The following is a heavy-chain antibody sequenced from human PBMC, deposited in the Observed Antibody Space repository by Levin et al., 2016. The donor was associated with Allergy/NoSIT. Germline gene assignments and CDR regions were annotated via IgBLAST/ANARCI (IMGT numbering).Heavy chain of an antibody. J-gene: IGHJ4*02. D-gene: IGHD4-17*01. Sequence: GESLKISCAASGFTFSSYAMSWVRQAPGKGLEWVSAISGSGGSTYYADSVKGRFTISRDNSKNTLYLQMNSLRAEDTAVYYCAKARYYGEHRGSFDYWGQGTLVTVSS. CDR3: AKARYYGEHRGSFDY. CDR1: GFTFSSYA. CDR2: ISGSGGST. V-gene: IGHV3-23*01.